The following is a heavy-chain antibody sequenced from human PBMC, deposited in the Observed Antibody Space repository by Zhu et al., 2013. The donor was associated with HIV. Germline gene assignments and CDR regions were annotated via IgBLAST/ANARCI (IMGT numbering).Heavy chain of an antibody. CDR3: ARDGVPYYYDSSGYYSGWYFDL. D-gene: IGHD3-22*01. V-gene: IGHV1-69*06. Sequence: QVQLVQSGAEVKKPGSSVKISCKASGGTFITHAMTWVRLAPGQGLEWMGGVIPMFGTTKYAQNFQGRVTITADKFTSTAYMELSSLRSEDTAVYYCARDGVPYYYDSSGYYSGWYFDLWGRGTLVTVSS. CDR1: GGTFITHA. CDR2: VIPMFGTT. J-gene: IGHJ2*01.